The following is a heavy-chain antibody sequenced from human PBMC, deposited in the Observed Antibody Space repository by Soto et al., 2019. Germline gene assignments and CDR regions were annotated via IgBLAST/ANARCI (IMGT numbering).Heavy chain of an antibody. CDR1: GGSISGSY. CDR3: ARHHSGSYYGDY. D-gene: IGHD1-26*01. V-gene: IGHV4-59*01. CDR2: VYYSGSA. J-gene: IGHJ4*02. Sequence: PXETLSLTCSVAGGSISGSYWSWIRQSPGKGLEWLGYVYYSGSASYSPSLKSRVTISVDTSKNQFSLNLTSVTTADTAIYYCARHHSGSYYGDYWGRGTLVTVSS.